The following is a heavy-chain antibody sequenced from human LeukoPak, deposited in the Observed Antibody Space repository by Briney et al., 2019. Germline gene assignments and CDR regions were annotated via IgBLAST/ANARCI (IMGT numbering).Heavy chain of an antibody. CDR1: GFTFDDYA. D-gene: IGHD3-3*01. Sequence: GGSLRLSCAASGFTFDDYAMHWVRQAPGKGLEWVSLISWDGGSTYYADSVKGRFTISRDNSKNSLYLQMNSLRAEDTALYYCARVGDFWSGYSDSWGQGTLVTVSS. CDR2: ISWDGGST. CDR3: ARVGDFWSGYSDS. V-gene: IGHV3-43D*03. J-gene: IGHJ5*01.